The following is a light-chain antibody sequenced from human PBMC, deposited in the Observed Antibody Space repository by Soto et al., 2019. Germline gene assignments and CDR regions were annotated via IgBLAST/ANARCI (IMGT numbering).Light chain of an antibody. CDR1: SSDVGGYNF. Sequence: QSVLTQPASGSGSPGQSITISCTGTSSDVGGYNFVSWYLQHPDKAPKLMIYDVTNRPSGVSNRFSGSKSGNTASLTISGLQAEDEADYYCSSYTSISTYVFGTGTKVTVL. CDR2: DVT. J-gene: IGLJ1*01. V-gene: IGLV2-14*01. CDR3: SSYTSISTYV.